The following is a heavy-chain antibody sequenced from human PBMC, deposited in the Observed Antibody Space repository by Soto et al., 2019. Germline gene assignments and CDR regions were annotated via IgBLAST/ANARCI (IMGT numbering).Heavy chain of an antibody. CDR3: ARAPNYDYVWGSYRKGSLDY. D-gene: IGHD3-16*02. CDR1: GGSVSSGSYY. Sequence: PSETLSLTCTVSGGSVSSGSYYWSWIRQPPGKGLEWIGYIYYSGSTNYNPSLKSRVTISVDTSKNQFSLKLSSVTAADTAVYYCARAPNYDYVWGSYRKGSLDYWGQGTLVTVSS. V-gene: IGHV4-61*01. J-gene: IGHJ4*02. CDR2: IYYSGST.